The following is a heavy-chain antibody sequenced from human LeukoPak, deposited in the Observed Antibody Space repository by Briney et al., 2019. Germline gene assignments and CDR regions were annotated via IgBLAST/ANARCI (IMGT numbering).Heavy chain of an antibody. CDR3: ARGDCSGSICYSPMDV. Sequence: SETLSLTCTVSGYSINSGYYWVWIRRPPGKGLEWIGSIYRSGSTNYNPSLKSRVTISVDTSKNQFSLKVSSVTAADTAVYYCARGDCSGSICYSPMDVWGTGTTVTVSS. CDR2: IYRSGST. CDR1: GYSINSGYY. D-gene: IGHD2-21*01. V-gene: IGHV4-38-2*02. J-gene: IGHJ6*03.